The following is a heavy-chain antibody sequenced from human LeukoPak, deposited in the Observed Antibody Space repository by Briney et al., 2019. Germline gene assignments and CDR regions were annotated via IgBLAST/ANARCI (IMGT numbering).Heavy chain of an antibody. V-gene: IGHV1-2*02. Sequence: ASVKVSCKASGGTFSSYAISWVRQAPGQGLEWMGWINPNSGGTNYAQKFQGRVTMTRDTSISTAYMELSRLRSDDTAVYYCARWSSTSLPSDYWGQGTLVTVSS. D-gene: IGHD2-2*01. CDR2: INPNSGGT. CDR3: ARWSSTSLPSDY. J-gene: IGHJ4*02. CDR1: GGTFSSYA.